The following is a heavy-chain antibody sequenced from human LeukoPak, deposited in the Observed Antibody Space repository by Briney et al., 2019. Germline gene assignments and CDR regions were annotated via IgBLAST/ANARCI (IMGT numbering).Heavy chain of an antibody. Sequence: GGSLRLSCAASGFTFSSYAMSWVRQAPGKGLEWVSAVSDAGGSAYYADSVRGQFTISRDNSKNTLYLQMNSLRAEDTAVYYCAKSGGSGYFYLLDYWGRGTLVTVSS. CDR3: AKSGGSGYFYLLDY. D-gene: IGHD3-10*01. J-gene: IGHJ4*02. V-gene: IGHV3-23*01. CDR2: VSDAGGSA. CDR1: GFTFSSYA.